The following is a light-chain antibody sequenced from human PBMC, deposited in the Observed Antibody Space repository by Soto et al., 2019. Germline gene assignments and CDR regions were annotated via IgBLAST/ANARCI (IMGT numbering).Light chain of an antibody. Sequence: EIVLTQSPGTLSLSPGERATLSCRASQSVSSSYLAWYQQKPGQAPRLPIYGASSRATGIPDRFSGSGSGTDFTLTISRLEPEDFAVYYCQQYGSSRVTFGQGTKVDIK. V-gene: IGKV3-20*01. CDR1: QSVSSSY. J-gene: IGKJ1*01. CDR3: QQYGSSRVT. CDR2: GAS.